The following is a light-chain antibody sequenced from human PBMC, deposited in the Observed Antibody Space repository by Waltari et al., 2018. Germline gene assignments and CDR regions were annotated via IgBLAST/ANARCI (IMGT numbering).Light chain of an antibody. J-gene: IGLJ3*02. CDR1: ILGRKY. V-gene: IGLV3-1*01. Sequence: SSELTQPPSVSVSPGQTAYITYSGCILGRKYASWYQPKPGQSPLLVIYQDIYRSSGIPERFSGSKSGNTATLAISGTQAMDDADYYCQALGSNRWVFGGGTKLTVL. CDR2: QDI. CDR3: QALGSNRWV.